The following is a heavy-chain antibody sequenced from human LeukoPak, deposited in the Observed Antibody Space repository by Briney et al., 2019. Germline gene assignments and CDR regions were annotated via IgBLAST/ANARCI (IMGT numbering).Heavy chain of an antibody. CDR2: MSYDGTNK. Sequence: GGSLRLSCAASGFTFSLYAMHWVRQAPGKGLEWVALMSYDGTNKYYADSVKGRFTISRDNSKNTLYLQMNSLRAEDTAVYYCAKDLGYFDLWGRGTLVTVSS. J-gene: IGHJ2*01. CDR1: GFTFSLYA. V-gene: IGHV3-30-3*01. CDR3: AKDLGYFDL.